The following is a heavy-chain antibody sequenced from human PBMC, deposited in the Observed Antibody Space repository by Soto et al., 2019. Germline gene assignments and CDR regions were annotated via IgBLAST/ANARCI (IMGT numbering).Heavy chain of an antibody. J-gene: IGHJ6*01. D-gene: IGHD2-2*01. CDR1: GYLLRGHC. V-gene: IGHV1-46*01. Sequence: SVKVDWRASGYLLRGHCIYLVRQAPGQGLQWMGIINPGGGRTAYAQKFQGRVTLTSDMSTSTVYMELTSLTYDDTAVYYCARDVSGPGATYVMDVWGQGTTVTISS. CDR3: ARDVSGPGATYVMDV. CDR2: INPGGGRT.